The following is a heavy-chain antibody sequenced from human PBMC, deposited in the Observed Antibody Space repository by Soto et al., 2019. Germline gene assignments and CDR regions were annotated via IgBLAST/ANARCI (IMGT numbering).Heavy chain of an antibody. V-gene: IGHV3-21*01. D-gene: IGHD3-3*01. J-gene: IGHJ6*02. Sequence: GGALRLSCAASGFTLSSYSKNLVRQAPGKGLEWVSSISSSSSYIYYADSVKGRFTISRDNAKNSLYLQMNSLRAEDTAVYYCARDDMGQYYDFWSGNNYYYYGMDVWGQGTTVTVSS. CDR2: ISSSSSYI. CDR1: GFTLSSYS. CDR3: ARDDMGQYYDFWSGNNYYYYGMDV.